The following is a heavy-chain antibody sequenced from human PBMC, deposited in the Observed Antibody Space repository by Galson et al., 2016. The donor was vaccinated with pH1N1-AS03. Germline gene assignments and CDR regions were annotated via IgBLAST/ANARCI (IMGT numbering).Heavy chain of an antibody. V-gene: IGHV6-1*01. D-gene: IGHD3-10*01. Sequence: CAISGDSVSGSRGVAWNWIRQSPSRGLEWLGRTFYWSKWSNDYAESVKSRITIDPGTSNNQFSLHLNSVTPEDTAIYFCARGKNSGFDYWGQGTPVTVSS. CDR3: ARGKNSGFDY. CDR1: GDSVSGSRGVA. J-gene: IGHJ4*02. CDR2: TFYWSKWSN.